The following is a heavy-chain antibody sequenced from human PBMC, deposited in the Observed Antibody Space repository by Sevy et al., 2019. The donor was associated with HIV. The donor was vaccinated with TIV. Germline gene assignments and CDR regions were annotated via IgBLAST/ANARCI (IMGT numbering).Heavy chain of an antibody. J-gene: IGHJ6*02. CDR3: ARGDPELLYGMDV. CDR2: ILYSRST. D-gene: IGHD1-7*01. Sequence: SETLSLICTVSGDSISGYYWNWIRQPPGKGLEWFGYILYSRSTTYNPSLKSRVTISKDTSKNQFSLKLTSVTAADPAIYCCARGDPELLYGMDVWGQGTAVTVSS. V-gene: IGHV4-59*01. CDR1: GDSISGYY.